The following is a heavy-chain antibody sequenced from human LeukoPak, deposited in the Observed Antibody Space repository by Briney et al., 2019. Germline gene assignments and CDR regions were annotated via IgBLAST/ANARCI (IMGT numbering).Heavy chain of an antibody. D-gene: IGHD3-9*01. CDR1: GFTFSSYG. V-gene: IGHV3-30*18. CDR2: ISYDGSNK. J-gene: IGHJ4*02. CDR3: AKEYYDILTGYHYCFDY. Sequence: GGSLRLSCAASGFTFSSYGMHWVRQAPGKGLEWVAVISYDGSNKYYADSVKGRFTISRDNSKNTLYLQMNSLRAEDTAVYYCAKEYYDILTGYHYCFDYWGQGTLVTVSS.